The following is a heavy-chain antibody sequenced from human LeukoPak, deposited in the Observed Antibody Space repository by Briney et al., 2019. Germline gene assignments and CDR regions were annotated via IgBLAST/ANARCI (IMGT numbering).Heavy chain of an antibody. D-gene: IGHD5-24*01. V-gene: IGHV1-46*01. Sequence: ASVKVSCKASGYTFPNSYIHWVRQAPGQVLEWMGLINPDGGNTNYAQKFQGRVTLTKDTSKTTDYMELSSMRSDDTAIYYCARSRDGYNDAYDLWGQGTVVTVPS. CDR3: ARSRDGYNDAYDL. J-gene: IGHJ3*01. CDR2: INPDGGNT. CDR1: GYTFPNSY.